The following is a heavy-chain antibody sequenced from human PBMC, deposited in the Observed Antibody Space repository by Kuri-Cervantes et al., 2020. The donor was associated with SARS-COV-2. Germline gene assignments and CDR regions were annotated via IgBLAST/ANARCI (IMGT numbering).Heavy chain of an antibody. J-gene: IGHJ6*03. CDR2: ISYDGSNK. CDR1: GFTFSSYA. CDR3: ARDYGDYGYYYYYYMDV. D-gene: IGHD4-17*01. V-gene: IGHV3-30-3*01. Sequence: GESLKISCAASGFTFSSYAIHWVRQAPGKGLEWVAVISYDGSNKYYADSVKGRFTISRDNSKNTLYLQMNSLRAEDTAVYYCARDYGDYGYYYYYYMDVWGKGTTVTVSS.